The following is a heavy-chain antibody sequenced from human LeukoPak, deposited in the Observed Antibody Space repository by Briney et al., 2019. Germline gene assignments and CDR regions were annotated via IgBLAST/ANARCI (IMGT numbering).Heavy chain of an antibody. CDR3: ARDETVYYYGSGGY. CDR2: ISAYNGNT. V-gene: IGHV1-18*01. Sequence: ASVKVSCKASGYTFTSYGISWVRQAPGQGLEWMGWISAYNGNTNYAQKLQGRVTMTTDTSTSTAYMEPRSLRSDDTAVYYCARDETVYYYGSGGYWGQGTLVTVSS. J-gene: IGHJ4*02. D-gene: IGHD3-10*01. CDR1: GYTFTSYG.